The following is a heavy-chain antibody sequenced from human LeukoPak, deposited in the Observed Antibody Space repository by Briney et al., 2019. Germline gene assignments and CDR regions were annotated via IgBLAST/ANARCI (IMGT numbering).Heavy chain of an antibody. J-gene: IGHJ4*02. Sequence: GASLTLSCVASGFTFSNYAMSWVRQAPGKGLEWVSAITGSGGNTYYADSVKGRFTISRDNSKNTVFLQMNSLRAEDTAVYYCAKWGDYDVLTGYYVSDYWGQGTLVTVSS. CDR2: ITGSGGNT. D-gene: IGHD3-9*01. CDR1: GFTFSNYA. V-gene: IGHV3-23*01. CDR3: AKWGDYDVLTGYYVSDY.